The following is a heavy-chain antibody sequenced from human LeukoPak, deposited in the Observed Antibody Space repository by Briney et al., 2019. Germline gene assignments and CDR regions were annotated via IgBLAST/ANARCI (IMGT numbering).Heavy chain of an antibody. V-gene: IGHV4-61*09. CDR3: AREKGSSWYTDAFDI. CDR1: GGSISSGSYY. CDR2: IYTSGST. J-gene: IGHJ3*02. D-gene: IGHD6-13*01. Sequence: SETLSLTCTVSGGSISSGSYYWSWIRQPAGKGLEWIGHIYTSGSTNYNPSLKSRVTISVDTSKNQFSLKLSSVTAADTAVYYCAREKGSSWYTDAFDIWGQGTMVTVSS.